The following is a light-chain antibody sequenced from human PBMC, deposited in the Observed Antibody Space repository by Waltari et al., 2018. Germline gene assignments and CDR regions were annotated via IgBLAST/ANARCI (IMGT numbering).Light chain of an antibody. J-gene: IGLJ3*02. CDR1: NRALGGFNF. V-gene: IGLV2-14*01. CDR2: EVR. Sequence: QPALTQPASVSASPGQSITISCTGTNRALGGFNFAPWYQQHPGKAPKLMIYEVRNRPSGASYRFSGSKSGNTASLTISGLQAEDEADYYCSSYTSSSTWVFGGGTKLTVV. CDR3: SSYTSSSTWV.